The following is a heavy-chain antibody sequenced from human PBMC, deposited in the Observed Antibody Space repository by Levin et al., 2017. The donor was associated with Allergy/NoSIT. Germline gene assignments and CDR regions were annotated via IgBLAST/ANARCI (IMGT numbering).Heavy chain of an antibody. J-gene: IGHJ6*02. Sequence: SVKVSCKASGGTFSSFVICWVRQAPGQGLEWMGEVIPMFGAPNYAQKFWGRLTMTADESTSTAYMELNSLRSEDTAVDYCARVVSGHYYYGMDVWGQGTTVSVSS. CDR1: GGTFSSFV. D-gene: IGHD5-12*01. V-gene: IGHV1-69*13. CDR3: ARVVSGHYYYGMDV. CDR2: VIPMFGAP.